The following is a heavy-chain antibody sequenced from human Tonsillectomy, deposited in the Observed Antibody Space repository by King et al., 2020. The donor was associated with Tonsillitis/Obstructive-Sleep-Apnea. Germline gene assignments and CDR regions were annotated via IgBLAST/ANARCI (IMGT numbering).Heavy chain of an antibody. CDR1: GFTFDDYA. V-gene: IGHV3-20*04. J-gene: IGHJ4*02. D-gene: IGHD2-21*01. CDR3: ARYGLRGFYYFDY. CDR2: LTGNGGST. Sequence: VQLVESGGGVVRPGGSLRLSCATSGFTFDDYAMSWVRPAPGKGLEWVSGLTGNGGSTGSADSVKGRFTISRDNAKNSLYLQMNSLRAEDTALYYCARYGLRGFYYFDYWGQGTLVTVSS.